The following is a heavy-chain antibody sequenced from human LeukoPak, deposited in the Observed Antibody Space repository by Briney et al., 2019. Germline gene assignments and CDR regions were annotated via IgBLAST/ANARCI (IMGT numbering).Heavy chain of an antibody. Sequence: GGSLRLSCAASGFTFSSYAMSWVRQAPGKGLEWVSAISGSGGSTYYADSVKGRFTISRDNSKNTLYLQMNSLRAEDTAVYYCAKGLEVLRFLAWFNWFDPWGQGTLVTVSS. CDR3: AKGLEVLRFLAWFNWFDP. CDR1: GFTFSSYA. V-gene: IGHV3-23*01. CDR2: ISGSGGST. J-gene: IGHJ5*02. D-gene: IGHD3-3*01.